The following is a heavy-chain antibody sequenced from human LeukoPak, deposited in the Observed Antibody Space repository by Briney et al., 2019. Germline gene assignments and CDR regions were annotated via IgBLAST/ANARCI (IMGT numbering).Heavy chain of an antibody. D-gene: IGHD2-2*02. V-gene: IGHV3-53*01. J-gene: IGHJ4*02. CDR2: IYSGGST. CDR1: GFTVSGNY. Sequence: PGGSLRLSCAASGFTVSGNYMSWVRQAPGMGLEWVSNIYSGGSTYYADSVKGRFTISRDNSKNTLYLQMNSLRAEDTAVYYCAKRVVPAAIAGFIDYWGQGTLVTVSS. CDR3: AKRVVPAAIAGFIDY.